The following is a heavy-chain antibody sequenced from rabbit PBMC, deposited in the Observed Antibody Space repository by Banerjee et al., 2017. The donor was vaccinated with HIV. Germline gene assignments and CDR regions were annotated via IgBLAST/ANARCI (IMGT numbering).Heavy chain of an antibody. J-gene: IGHJ3*01. CDR3: ARSPYGSGIYYEL. CDR2: INTSSGNT. CDR1: GFSFSNRYV. V-gene: IGHV1S45*01. Sequence: QEQLEESGGDLVKPEGSLTITCTASGFSFSNRYVMCWVRQAPGKGLQWIACINTSSGNTVYANWAKGRFTISKTSSTTVTLQMTSLTAADTATYFCARSPYGSGIYYELWGQGTLVTVS. D-gene: IGHD8-1*01.